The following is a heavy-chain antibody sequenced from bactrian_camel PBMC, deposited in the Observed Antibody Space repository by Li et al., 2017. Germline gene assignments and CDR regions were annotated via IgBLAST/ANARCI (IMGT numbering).Heavy chain of an antibody. CDR3: ASPGPVVETQSTPCYEWYEEDFRY. CDR2: ADEDGRT. V-gene: IGHV3S57*01. D-gene: IGHD2*01. Sequence: QVQLVESGGGSVEAGGSLKLSCRASGLTYSPYYMGWFRQAPGKEREGVAAADEDGRTTYADFVQGRFTISHDDSKNTLLLQMNGLRPEDTAMYYCASPGPVVETQSTPCYEWYEEDFRYWGQGTQVTVS. CDR1: GLTYSPYY. J-gene: IGHJ6*01.